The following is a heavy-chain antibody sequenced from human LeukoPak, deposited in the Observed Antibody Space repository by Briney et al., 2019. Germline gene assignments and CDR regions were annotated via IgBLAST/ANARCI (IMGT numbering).Heavy chain of an antibody. CDR2: IYHSGST. Sequence: PSETLSLTCTVSGGSISSYYWSWIRQPPGKGLEWIGYIYHSGSTNYNPSLKSRVTMSVDTSKNQFSLKLSSVTAADTAVYYCARDVDSRTTIFGVVGYFDLWGRGTLVTVSS. D-gene: IGHD3-3*01. V-gene: IGHV4-59*12. J-gene: IGHJ2*01. CDR3: ARDVDSRTTIFGVVGYFDL. CDR1: GGSISSYY.